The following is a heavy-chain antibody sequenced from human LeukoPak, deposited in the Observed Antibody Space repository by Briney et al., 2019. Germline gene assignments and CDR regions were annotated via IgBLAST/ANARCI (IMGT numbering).Heavy chain of an antibody. V-gene: IGHV3-21*06. Sequence: GGSLRLSCAAYPFNFNTYSMKCVRQAPGKGLEWVSSISTSNTYIYYADSVKGRFTISRDKAKNSLYLQMTSLRAEDTAVYYGAIVDIGAWYCIDVAGQGTTVTVPS. J-gene: IGHJ6*02. CDR1: PFNFNTYS. D-gene: IGHD6-19*01. CDR3: AIVDIGAWYCIDV. CDR2: ISTSNTYI.